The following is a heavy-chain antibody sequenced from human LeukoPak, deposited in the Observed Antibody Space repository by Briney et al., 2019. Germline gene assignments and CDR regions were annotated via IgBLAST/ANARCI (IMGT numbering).Heavy chain of an antibody. J-gene: IGHJ3*02. CDR1: GYTFTGYY. V-gene: IGHV1-2*02. D-gene: IGHD3-22*01. CDR3: ARPNPDYDSSGSRVGGIDI. Sequence: ASVKVSCKASGYTFTGYYMHWVRQAPGQGLEWMGWINPNSGGTNYAQKFQGRVTMTRDTSISTAYLQWSSLKASDTAMYYCARPNPDYDSSGSRVGGIDIWGQGTMVTVSS. CDR2: INPNSGGT.